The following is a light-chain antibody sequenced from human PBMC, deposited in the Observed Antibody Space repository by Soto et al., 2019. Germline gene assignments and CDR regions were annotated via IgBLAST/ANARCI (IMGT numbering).Light chain of an antibody. V-gene: IGLV1-44*01. CDR3: ATWDDSLKGV. CDR1: KSNIGSHS. CDR2: TND. J-gene: IGLJ1*01. Sequence: QSVLTQPPSASGTPGQRLTISCSVTKSNIGSHSVNWFEHLPRTAPTLLIITNDQRPSVVPDRISGYKSGTSASLVISGLQSEDEADYYCATWDDSLKGVFGTGTKVTVL.